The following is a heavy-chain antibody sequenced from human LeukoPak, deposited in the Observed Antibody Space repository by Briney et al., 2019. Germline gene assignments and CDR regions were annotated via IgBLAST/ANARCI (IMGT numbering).Heavy chain of an antibody. V-gene: IGHV1-69*01. D-gene: IGHD2-15*01. CDR3: ARVSPPWYCSGGSCSNYFDY. J-gene: IGHJ4*02. CDR1: GGTFSSYA. CDR2: IIPIFGTA. Sequence: SVKVSCEASGGTFSSYAISWVRQPPGQELEWMGGIIPIFGTANYPHQFQGRITINADASTHSSFMELRGLRSDDTAVYYCARVSPPWYCSGGSCSNYFDYWGQGTLVIFSS.